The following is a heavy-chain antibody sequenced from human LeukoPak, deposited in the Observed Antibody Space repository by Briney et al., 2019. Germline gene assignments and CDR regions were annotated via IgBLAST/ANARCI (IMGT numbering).Heavy chain of an antibody. CDR2: INHSGST. CDR3: ARGTPAAAGFDP. CDR1: GGSFSGYY. D-gene: IGHD6-13*01. J-gene: IGHJ5*02. V-gene: IGHV4-34*01. Sequence: PSETLSLTCAVYGGSFSGYYWSWIRQPPGKGLEWIGEINHSGSTNYNPSLKSRVTMTVATSKNQFPLKLSAMPAADTAVYYCARGTPAAAGFDPWGQGTLVTVSS.